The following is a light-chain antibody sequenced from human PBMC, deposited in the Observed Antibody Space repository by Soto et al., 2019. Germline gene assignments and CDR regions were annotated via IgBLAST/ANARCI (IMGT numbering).Light chain of an antibody. CDR1: QGMSTY. V-gene: IGKV1-39*01. CDR2: GAS. Sequence: DIQMTQSPSSLSASVGDRVTITCRASQGMSTYLNWFQQKPGKAPKVLIYGASSLQSGVPSRFSGSGSGTDFTLTIRSLQPEDVATYYCQQRYNTPLTFGGGTKVEIK. CDR3: QQRYNTPLT. J-gene: IGKJ4*01.